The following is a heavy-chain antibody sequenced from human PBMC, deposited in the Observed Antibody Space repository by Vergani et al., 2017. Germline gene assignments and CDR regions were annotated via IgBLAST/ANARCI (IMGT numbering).Heavy chain of an antibody. V-gene: IGHV3-21*01. CDR2: ISSSSIYI. CDR3: ARGGYCSGGSCLYYYYGMDV. CDR1: GFTFSSYS. D-gene: IGHD2-15*01. J-gene: IGHJ6*02. Sequence: EVQLLESGGGLVQPGGSLRLSCAASGFTFSSYSMNWVRQAPGKGLEWVSSISSSSIYIYYADSVKGRFTISRDNAKNSLYLQMNSLRAEDTAVYYCARGGYCSGGSCLYYYYGMDVWGQGTTVTVSS.